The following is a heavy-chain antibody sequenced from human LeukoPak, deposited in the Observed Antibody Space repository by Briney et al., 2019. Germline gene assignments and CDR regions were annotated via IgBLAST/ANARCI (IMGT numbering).Heavy chain of an antibody. D-gene: IGHD3-22*01. Sequence: PSETLSLTAIALVGPIISSNWGGFGQPPGKELNGMGLFSASGDTNYNPSLRSRITISVDPSKNEFSLKLSSVTAADTAVYYCARDSYYDSSGYFNDAFDMWGQGTMVTVSS. CDR1: VGPIISSN. CDR2: FSASGDT. CDR3: ARDSYYDSSGYFNDAFDM. J-gene: IGHJ3*02. V-gene: IGHV4-59*13.